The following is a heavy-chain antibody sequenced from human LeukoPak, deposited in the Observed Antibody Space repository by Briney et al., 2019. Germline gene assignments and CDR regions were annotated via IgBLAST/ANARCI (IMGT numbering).Heavy chain of an antibody. Sequence: ASVKVSCKASGYTFTGYAMNWVRQAPGQGLEWMGWINTNTGNPTYAQGFTGRFVFSLDTSVSTAYLQISSLKAEDTAVYYCARGRATGNSRGWFDPWGQGTLVTVSS. D-gene: IGHD3-9*01. CDR3: ARGRATGNSRGWFDP. V-gene: IGHV7-4-1*02. CDR2: INTNTGNP. CDR1: GYTFTGYA. J-gene: IGHJ5*02.